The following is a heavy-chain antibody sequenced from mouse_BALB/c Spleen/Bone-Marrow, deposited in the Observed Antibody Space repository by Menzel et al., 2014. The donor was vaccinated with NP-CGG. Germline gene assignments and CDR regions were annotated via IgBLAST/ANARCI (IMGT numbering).Heavy chain of an antibody. V-gene: IGHV1-4*01. CDR2: INPSTGNT. Sequence: QVQLQQSGAELAIPGASVKMSCKASGYTFTNYWMHWVKQRPGQGLEWIGYINPSTGNTEYNQKFKDKATLTADKSSNTAFMQLSSLTSEDSAVYFCARGNYEAMDYWGQGTSVTVSS. CDR3: ARGNYEAMDY. D-gene: IGHD2-1*01. J-gene: IGHJ4*01. CDR1: GYTFTNYW.